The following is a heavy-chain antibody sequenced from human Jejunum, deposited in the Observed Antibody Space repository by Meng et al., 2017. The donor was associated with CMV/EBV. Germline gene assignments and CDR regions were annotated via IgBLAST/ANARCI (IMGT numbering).Heavy chain of an antibody. CDR3: ARGDIIGSSGARFDY. J-gene: IGHJ4*02. Sequence: QLQLQESGPGLVKPSQTLSLTCTVSGDSISSGTYYWSWIRQPAGKGLEWIGRIYPSGSTNYNPSLKSRVIISVDTSKNQFSLTLSSVTAADTAVYYCARGDIIGSSGARFDYWGQGTLVTVSS. CDR2: IYPSGST. V-gene: IGHV4-61*02. D-gene: IGHD1-20*01. CDR1: GDSISSGTYY.